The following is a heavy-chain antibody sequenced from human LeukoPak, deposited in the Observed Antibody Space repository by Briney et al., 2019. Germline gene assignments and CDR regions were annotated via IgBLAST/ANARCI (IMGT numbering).Heavy chain of an antibody. D-gene: IGHD4/OR15-4a*01. Sequence: GGSLRLSCAASGFTFSSYWMSWVRQAPGKGLEWVANIKQDGSEKYYVDSVKGRFTISRDNAKNSLYLQMNSLRAEDTAVYYYARDRYGDYFDYWGQGTLVTVSS. CDR3: ARDRYGDYFDY. CDR1: GFTFSSYW. V-gene: IGHV3-7*01. CDR2: IKQDGSEK. J-gene: IGHJ4*02.